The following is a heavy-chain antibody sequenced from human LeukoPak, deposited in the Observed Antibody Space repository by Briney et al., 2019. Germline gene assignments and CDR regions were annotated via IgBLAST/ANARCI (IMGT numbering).Heavy chain of an antibody. V-gene: IGHV1-69*13. CDR3: ARDLMEMVYATNWSDP. D-gene: IGHD2-8*01. CDR2: IIPIFGTA. CDR1: GGTFSSYA. J-gene: IGHJ5*02. Sequence: ASVKVSCKASGGTFSSYAISWVRQAPGQGLEWMGGIIPIFGTANYAQKFQGRVTITADESTSTAYMELSSLRSEDTAVYYCARDLMEMVYATNWSDPWGQGTLVTVSS.